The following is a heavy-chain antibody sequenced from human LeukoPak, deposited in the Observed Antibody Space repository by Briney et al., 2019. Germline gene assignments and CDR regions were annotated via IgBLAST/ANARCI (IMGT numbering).Heavy chain of an antibody. J-gene: IGHJ4*02. CDR3: ARDGLHTAHFDY. Sequence: GGSLRLSCAASGFTFSSYTMNWVRQAPGEGLEWVSTVSGSSNIHYSDSVKGRFTISRDNARNSLYLQMNNLRDEDTAVYYCARDGLHTAHFDYWGQGTLVTVSS. CDR1: GFTFSSYT. CDR2: VSGSSNI. V-gene: IGHV3-48*02. D-gene: IGHD5-18*01.